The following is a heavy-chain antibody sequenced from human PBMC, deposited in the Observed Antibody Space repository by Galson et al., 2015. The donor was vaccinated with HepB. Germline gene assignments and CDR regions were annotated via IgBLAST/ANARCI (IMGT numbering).Heavy chain of an antibody. J-gene: IGHJ4*02. CDR2: IDWEDDK. V-gene: IGHV2-70*04. D-gene: IGHD2-15*01. CDR3: ARDDTSCGDGSCFALDF. CDR1: GFSLNTGGMR. Sequence: PALVKPTQTLTLTCTFSGFSLNTGGMRVSWIRQPPGKALEWLARIDWEDDKFYTTSLKTRLTISRDTSKNQVVLTMTNMAPVDTATYYCARDDTSCGDGSCFALDFWGQGILVTVSS.